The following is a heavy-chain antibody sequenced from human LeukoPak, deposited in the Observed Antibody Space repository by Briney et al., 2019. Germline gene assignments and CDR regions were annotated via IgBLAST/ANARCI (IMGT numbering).Heavy chain of an antibody. D-gene: IGHD4-17*01. V-gene: IGHV1-69*06. Sequence: VASVEVSCKASGGTFSSYAISWVRQAPGQGLEWMGRIIPIFGTPNYAQKLQGRVTITADKSTSTAYMELSSLRYEDTAVYYCARDSYDGDYINYWGQGTLVTVSS. J-gene: IGHJ4*02. CDR3: ARDSYDGDYINY. CDR1: GGTFSSYA. CDR2: IIPIFGTP.